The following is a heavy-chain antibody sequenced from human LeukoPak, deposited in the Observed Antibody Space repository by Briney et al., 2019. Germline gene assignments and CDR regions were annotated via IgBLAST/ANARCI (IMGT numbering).Heavy chain of an antibody. V-gene: IGHV4-34*01. J-gene: IGHJ4*02. CDR1: GGSFSGYY. D-gene: IGHD3-3*01. Sequence: SETLSLTCAVYGGSFSGYYWSWVRQPPGKGLEWVGEINHSGSTNYDPSLKSRVTISVDPSKNQFSLKLSSVTAADTAVYYCARGASFWSGYYTGLFDYWGQGTLVTVSS. CDR2: INHSGST. CDR3: ARGASFWSGYYTGLFDY.